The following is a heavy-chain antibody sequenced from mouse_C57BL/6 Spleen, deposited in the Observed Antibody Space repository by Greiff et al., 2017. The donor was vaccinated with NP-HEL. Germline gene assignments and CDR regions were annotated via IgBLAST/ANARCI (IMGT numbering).Heavy chain of an antibody. CDR2: IDPETGGT. Sequence: QVHVKQSGAELVRPGASVTLSCKASGYTFTDYEMHWVKQTPVHGLEWIGAIDPETGGTAYNQKFKGKAILTADKSSSTAYMELRSLTSEDSAVYYCLTGTSWFAYWGQGTLVTVSA. V-gene: IGHV1-15*01. CDR3: LTGTSWFAY. J-gene: IGHJ3*01. D-gene: IGHD4-1*01. CDR1: GYTFTDYE.